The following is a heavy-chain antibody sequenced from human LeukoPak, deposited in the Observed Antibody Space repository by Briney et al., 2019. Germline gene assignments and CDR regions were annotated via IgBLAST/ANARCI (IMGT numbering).Heavy chain of an antibody. J-gene: IGHJ6*03. CDR1: GFTFSSYA. CDR2: ISATGGTI. V-gene: IGHV3-23*01. Sequence: GGSLRLSCAASGFTFSSYAMSWVRQAPGKGLEWVSYISATGGTIYYADSVKGRFTISRDNAKNSLYLQMNSLRAEDTAVYYCAKARVVVGYMDVWGKGTTVTVSS. CDR3: AKARVVVGYMDV. D-gene: IGHD2-2*01.